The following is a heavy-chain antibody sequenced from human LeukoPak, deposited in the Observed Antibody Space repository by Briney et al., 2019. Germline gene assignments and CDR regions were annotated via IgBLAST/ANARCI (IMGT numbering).Heavy chain of an antibody. J-gene: IGHJ5*02. CDR2: LYYSGST. Sequence: SETLSLTCTVSGGSITNNNYYWDWIRQPPGKGLEWIGDLYYSGSTHYNPSLKSRVTISVDTSKNQFSLKLNSVTAADTAFYYCARHPPGLRYFDPWGQGTLVTISS. CDR3: ARHPPGLRYFDP. D-gene: IGHD3-9*01. CDR1: GGSITNNNYY. V-gene: IGHV4-39*01.